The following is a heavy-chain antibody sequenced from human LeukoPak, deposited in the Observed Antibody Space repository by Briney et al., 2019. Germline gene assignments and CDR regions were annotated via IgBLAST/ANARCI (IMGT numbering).Heavy chain of an antibody. CDR3: ATGERMVRGDGVDY. J-gene: IGHJ4*02. V-gene: IGHV3-66*01. Sequence: GGSLRLSCAASGFTVRNNYMSWVRQAPGKGLEWVSVIYSGGSTYYADSVKGRFTISRDNSKNTLYLQMNSLGAEDMAVYFCATGERMVRGDGVDYWGQGTLVTVSS. D-gene: IGHD3-10*01. CDR1: GFTVRNNY. CDR2: IYSGGST.